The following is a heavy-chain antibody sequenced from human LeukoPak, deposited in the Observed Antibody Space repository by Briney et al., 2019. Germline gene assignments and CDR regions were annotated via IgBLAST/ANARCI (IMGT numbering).Heavy chain of an antibody. Sequence: PSETLSLTCTVSGGSISSSSYYWGWIRQPPGKGLEWIGSIYHTGSIYYNPSLKSRVTISVDTSKNQFSLKLSSVTAADTAVYYCARQSYHGSGTYYIADFWGQGTLVTVSS. J-gene: IGHJ4*02. CDR2: IYHTGSI. CDR1: GGSISSSSYY. V-gene: IGHV4-39*01. D-gene: IGHD3-10*01. CDR3: ARQSYHGSGTYYIADF.